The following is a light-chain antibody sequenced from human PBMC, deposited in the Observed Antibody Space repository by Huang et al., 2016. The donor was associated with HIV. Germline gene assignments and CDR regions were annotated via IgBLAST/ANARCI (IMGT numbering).Light chain of an antibody. V-gene: IGKV1-9*01. CDR3: QQFNSYPRLT. CDR2: AAS. CDR1: QGISRY. J-gene: IGKJ4*01. Sequence: IQLTQSPSSLSASVGDRVTITCRASQGISRYLACYQQIPGKAPKLLIYAASTLQIGVPSRCGGSGSGTDFTLTISSLQPEDFATYYCQQFNSYPRLTFGGGTKVEIK.